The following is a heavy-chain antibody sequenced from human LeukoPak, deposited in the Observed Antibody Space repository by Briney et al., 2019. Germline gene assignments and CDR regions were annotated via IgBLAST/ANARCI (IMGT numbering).Heavy chain of an antibody. CDR3: ARDKVVGTTYFDY. J-gene: IGHJ4*02. V-gene: IGHV3-7*01. CDR1: GFKFSYYW. CDR2: IKESGSEK. Sequence: GGSLRLSCAASGFKFSYYWMTWVRQAPGKGLEWLANIKESGSEKYYVDSVKGRFTISRDNAKNSLYLQMNSLRAEDTAVYYCARDKVVGTTYFDYWGQGTLVTVSS. D-gene: IGHD1-26*01.